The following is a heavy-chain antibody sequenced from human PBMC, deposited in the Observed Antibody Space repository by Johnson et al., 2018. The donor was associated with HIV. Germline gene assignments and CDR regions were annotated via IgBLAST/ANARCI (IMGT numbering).Heavy chain of an antibody. V-gene: IGHV3-43D*03. J-gene: IGHJ3*02. CDR1: GFTFDDYA. Sequence: VQLVESGGVVVQPGGSLRLSCAASGFTFDDYAMHSVRQAPGNGLAWVPLIRWEGPLPRSADSVKGRFTISRDKSSNSLYLQMKSLSPEDTALYYCARAEICEGRVVDFAFDIWCRGTMVTVSS. D-gene: IGHD5-12*01. CDR3: ARAEICEGRVVDFAFDI. CDR2: IRWEGPLP.